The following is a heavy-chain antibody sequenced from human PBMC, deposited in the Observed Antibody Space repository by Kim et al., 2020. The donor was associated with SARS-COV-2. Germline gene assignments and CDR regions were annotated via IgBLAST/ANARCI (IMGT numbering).Heavy chain of an antibody. J-gene: IGHJ6*01. Sequence: GWSLRLSCAASGFTVSSNYMSWVRQAPGKGLEWASVIYSGGSTYYADSVKGRFTISRDNPKNTLYLHMNSLRVEDTAVYYCARVGTLIYCSGGSCYY. D-gene: IGHD2-15*01. CDR2: IYSGGST. CDR1: GFTVSSNY. CDR3: ARVGTLIYCSGGSCYY. V-gene: IGHV3-53*01.